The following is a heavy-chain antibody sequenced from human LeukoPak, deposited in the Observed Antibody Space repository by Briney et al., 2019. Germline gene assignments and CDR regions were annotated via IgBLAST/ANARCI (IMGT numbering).Heavy chain of an antibody. Sequence: PSETLSLTCAVYGGSFSGYYWSWIRQPPGKGLEWIGEINRSGSTNYNPSLKSRVTISVDTSKNQFSLKLSSVTAADTAVYYCASYSYYDILTGYYPGFDYWGQGTLVTVSS. V-gene: IGHV4-34*01. CDR3: ASYSYYDILTGYYPGFDY. J-gene: IGHJ4*02. CDR2: INRSGST. CDR1: GGSFSGYY. D-gene: IGHD3-9*01.